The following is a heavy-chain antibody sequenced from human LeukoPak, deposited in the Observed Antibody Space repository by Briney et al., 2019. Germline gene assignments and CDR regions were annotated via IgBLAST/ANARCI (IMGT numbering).Heavy chain of an antibody. V-gene: IGHV3-23*01. CDR3: AKNPWRDNSGYYYFDY. Sequence: GGSLRLSCAASGFTFTSYAMSWVRQAPGKGLEWVSAISGSGATRYYADSVKGRFTISRDNSKNTLYLQMSSLRAEDTAVYYCAKNPWRDNSGYYYFDYWGQGTLVTVSS. D-gene: IGHD3-22*01. CDR2: ISGSGATR. J-gene: IGHJ4*02. CDR1: GFTFTSYA.